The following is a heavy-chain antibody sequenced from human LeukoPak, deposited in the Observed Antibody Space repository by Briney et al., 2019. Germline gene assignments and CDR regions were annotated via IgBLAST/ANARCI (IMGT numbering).Heavy chain of an antibody. CDR3: ARQSPPGSKKGWFDP. D-gene: IGHD6-25*01. J-gene: IGHJ5*02. V-gene: IGHV4-59*08. CDR1: GGSINSYY. CDR2: IYYNGIT. Sequence: PSETLSLTCTVSGGSINSYYWTWIRQPPGKGLEWIACIYYNGITNYKSSLESRLTISVDTSKNQFSLRLRSVTAADTAVYYCARQSPPGSKKGWFDPWGQGTLVTVSS.